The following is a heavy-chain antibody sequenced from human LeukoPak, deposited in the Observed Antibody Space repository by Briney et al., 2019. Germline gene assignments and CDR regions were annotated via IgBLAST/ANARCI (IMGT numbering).Heavy chain of an antibody. CDR3: ARALKLTGTHYAMDV. CDR1: GFIFSSYS. CDR2: LSSSSSYI. J-gene: IGHJ6*02. V-gene: IGHV3-21*01. D-gene: IGHD1-7*01. Sequence: GGSLRLSCAASGFIFSSYSMNWVRQAPGKGLEWVSSLSSSSSYIYYADSVKGRFTISRDNAKNSLYLQMNSLRAEDTAVYYCARALKLTGTHYAMDVWGQGTTVTASS.